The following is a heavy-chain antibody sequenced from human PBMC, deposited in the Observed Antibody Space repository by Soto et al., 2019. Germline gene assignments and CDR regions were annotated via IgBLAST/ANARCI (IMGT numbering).Heavy chain of an antibody. Sequence: SETLSLTCTVSGDSMATGGHYYNWIRQVPGKGLEWIGYVYYSGATHYTPSLRARATISRDTSKNQFSLRLISVTAADTALYYCARDKDLQPTVWGFWGQG. D-gene: IGHD3-16*01. CDR3: ARDKDLQPTVWGF. J-gene: IGHJ4*02. CDR1: GDSMATGGHY. CDR2: VYYSGAT. V-gene: IGHV4-31*03.